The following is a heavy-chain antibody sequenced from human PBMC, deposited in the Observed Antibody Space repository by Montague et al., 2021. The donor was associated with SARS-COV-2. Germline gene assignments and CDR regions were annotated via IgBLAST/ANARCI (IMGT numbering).Heavy chain of an antibody. Sequence: TLSLTCSVSGGSISSGSYYWSWIRQAAGKGLEWIGRIYISGSTNYNPYLQSRVTMSVDTSKNQFSLKLSSVTAADTAEYYCARTVVVTAAMSRYYGMDVWGQGTSATVSS. CDR2: IYISGST. CDR1: GGSISSGSYY. CDR3: ARTVVVTAAMSRYYGMDV. D-gene: IGHD2-2*01. J-gene: IGHJ6*02. V-gene: IGHV4-61*02.